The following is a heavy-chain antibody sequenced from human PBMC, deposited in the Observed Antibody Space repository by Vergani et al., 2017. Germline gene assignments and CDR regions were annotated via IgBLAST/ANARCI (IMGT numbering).Heavy chain of an antibody. CDR1: GYSFTKYW. Sequence: EVQLVQSGAEVKKPGESLKISCQISGYSFTKYWIGWVRQMPGKGLEWMGIIHPADSDTRYSPSFQGQVTISVDKSISTAYRQRSSLRASDSAMYYCARLYGRDSSGSKYFDYWGQGTLVTVSS. CDR3: ARLYGRDSSGSKYFDY. J-gene: IGHJ4*02. D-gene: IGHD3-22*01. CDR2: IHPADSDT. V-gene: IGHV5-51*01.